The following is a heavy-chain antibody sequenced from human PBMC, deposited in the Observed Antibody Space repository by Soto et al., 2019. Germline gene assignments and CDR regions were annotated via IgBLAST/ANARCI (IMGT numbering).Heavy chain of an antibody. CDR2: INSDGSST. CDR1: GFTFSSYW. Sequence: VQLVESGGGLVQPGGSLRLSCAASGFTFSSYWMHWVRQAPGKGLVWVSRINSDGSSTSYADSVKGRFTISRDNAKNTLYLQMNSLRAEDTAVYYCVRGPSGQLGNWFDPWGQGTLVTVSS. V-gene: IGHV3-74*01. D-gene: IGHD6-13*01. J-gene: IGHJ5*02. CDR3: VRGPSGQLGNWFDP.